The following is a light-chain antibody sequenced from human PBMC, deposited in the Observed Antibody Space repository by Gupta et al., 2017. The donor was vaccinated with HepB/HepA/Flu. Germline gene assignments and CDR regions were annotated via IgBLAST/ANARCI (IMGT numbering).Light chain of an antibody. Sequence: DLVMTQSPLSLSVSRGEAASISCRSRQSRLHRCGNNYVDWYGQKAGQSPQLLIYVGSKRASGVPERFRGSESGTDFTLEISRVEAEDVGVYYCMQALQVPYTFGQGTKLDIK. CDR2: VGS. V-gene: IGKV2-28*01. J-gene: IGKJ2*01. CDR1: QSRLHRCGNNY. CDR3: MQALQVPYT.